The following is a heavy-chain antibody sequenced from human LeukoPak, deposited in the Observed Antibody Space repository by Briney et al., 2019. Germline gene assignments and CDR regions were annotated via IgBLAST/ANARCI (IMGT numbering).Heavy chain of an antibody. V-gene: IGHV3-74*01. CDR3: ARDLDGYRSGNGA. CDR2: INTDGSST. D-gene: IGHD5-12*01. J-gene: IGHJ5*02. CDR1: GFTFSNYW. Sequence: GGSLRLSCAASGFTFSNYWMHCVRQAPGKGLVWVSRINTDGSSTDYADSVKGRFTISRDNAKNTLYLQMNGLRAEDTAVYYCARDLDGYRSGNGAWGQGTLVTVSS.